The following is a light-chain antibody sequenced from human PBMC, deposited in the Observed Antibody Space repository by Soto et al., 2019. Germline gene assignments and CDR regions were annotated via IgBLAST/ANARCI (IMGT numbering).Light chain of an antibody. Sequence: QNTQALSTSAASERDRVTITCRASQSISSWLAWYQQKPGKAPKILISDASILENGVPSRFSGTGSGTEFTLTISSLQPDDFATYYCQHYNSYSEAFGQGTNV. CDR3: QHYNSYSEA. J-gene: IGKJ1*01. CDR2: DAS. V-gene: IGKV1-5*01. CDR1: QSISSW.